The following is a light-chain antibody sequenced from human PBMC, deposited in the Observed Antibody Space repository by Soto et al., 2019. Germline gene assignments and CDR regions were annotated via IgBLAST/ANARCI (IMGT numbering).Light chain of an antibody. Sequence: DIVMTQSPLSLPVTPGEPASISCRSSQSLLHNNGYNYLDWYVQKPGQSPQLLIYFGSNRAPGVPDRFSGSGSGTDFTLKINRVEAEDVGTYYCMQALRSLTFGQGTRLEIK. CDR2: FGS. V-gene: IGKV2-28*01. CDR3: MQALRSLT. CDR1: QSLLHNNGYNY. J-gene: IGKJ5*01.